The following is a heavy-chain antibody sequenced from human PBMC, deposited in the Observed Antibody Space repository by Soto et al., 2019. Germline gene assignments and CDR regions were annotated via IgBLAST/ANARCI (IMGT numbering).Heavy chain of an antibody. CDR3: ARETSYYFDY. V-gene: IGHV3-33*01. CDR1: GFDLTRYD. Sequence: WGSLRLSCSASGFDLTRYDMHWFRQAPGKGLEWVALLWYDGTNEYYADSVKGRFTISKDNSKNTLYLQMDSLRAEDTAVYYCARETSYYFDYWGQGTLVTVSS. CDR2: LWYDGTNE. J-gene: IGHJ4*02.